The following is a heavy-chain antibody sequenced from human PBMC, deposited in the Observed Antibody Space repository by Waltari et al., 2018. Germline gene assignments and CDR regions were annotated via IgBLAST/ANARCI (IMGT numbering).Heavy chain of an antibody. Sequence: QVQLVQSGAEVKEPGSSVKVSCKASGGTFSSYAISWVQQAPGQGLEWMGGIIPIFGTANYAQKFQGRVTITADESTSTAYMELGSLRSGDTAVYYCAREGRDGYNLPDDYWGQGTLVTVSS. CDR2: IIPIFGTA. CDR3: AREGRDGYNLPDDY. CDR1: GGTFSSYA. D-gene: IGHD5-12*01. V-gene: IGHV1-69*01. J-gene: IGHJ4*02.